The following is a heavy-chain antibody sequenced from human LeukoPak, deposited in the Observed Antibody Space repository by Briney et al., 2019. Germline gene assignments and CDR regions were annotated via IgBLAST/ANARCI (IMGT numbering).Heavy chain of an antibody. J-gene: IGHJ6*03. D-gene: IGHD1-20*01. Sequence: GGSLRLSCAASGFTFSNYNMNWVRQAPGKGLEWVSTISSSRSSYIYYADSVKGRFTISRDNAKNSLYLQMNSLRAEDTAVYYCARDGALNNWNYLAVWGQGTTVTVS. CDR1: GFTFSNYN. CDR3: ARDGALNNWNYLAV. CDR2: ISSSRSSYI. V-gene: IGHV3-21*01.